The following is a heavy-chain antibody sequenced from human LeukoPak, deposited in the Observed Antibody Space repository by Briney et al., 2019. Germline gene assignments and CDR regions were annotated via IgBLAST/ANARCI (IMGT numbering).Heavy chain of an antibody. CDR1: GFTFSGSA. CDR2: IRSKANSYAT. D-gene: IGHD3-16*01. J-gene: IGHJ4*02. CDR3: TRAGDDYVWEDFDY. Sequence: PGGSLRLSCAASGFTFSGSAMHWVRQASGKGLEWVGRIRSKANSYATAYAASVKGRITISRDDSKNTAYLQMNSLKTEDTAVYYCTRAGDDYVWEDFDYWGQGTLVTVSS. V-gene: IGHV3-73*01.